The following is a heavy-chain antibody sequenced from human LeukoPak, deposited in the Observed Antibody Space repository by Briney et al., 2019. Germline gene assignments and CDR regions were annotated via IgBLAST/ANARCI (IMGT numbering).Heavy chain of an antibody. CDR1: GFILSNYG. V-gene: IGHV3-33*06. D-gene: IGHD3-22*01. CDR3: AKDSDYYHSSGYYYAYFQH. Sequence: PGGSLRLSCAASGFILSNYGMHWVRQAPGKGLEWVAVIWYDGSNKYYADSVKGRFTISRDNAKNSLYLQMNSLRDEDTAVYYCAKDSDYYHSSGYYYAYFQHWGQGTLVTVSS. J-gene: IGHJ1*01. CDR2: IWYDGSNK.